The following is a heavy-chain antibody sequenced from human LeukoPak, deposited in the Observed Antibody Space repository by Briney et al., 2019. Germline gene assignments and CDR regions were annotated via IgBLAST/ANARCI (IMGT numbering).Heavy chain of an antibody. CDR3: ARWILVPETAMSDYYYYMDV. CDR2: IYTSGST. CDR1: GGSISSNY. J-gene: IGHJ6*03. V-gene: IGHV4-4*07. D-gene: IGHD5-18*01. Sequence: SETLSLTCTVSGGSISSNYWSWIRQPAGKGLEWIGRIYTSGSTNYNPSLKSRVTISVDKSKNQFSLKLSSVTAADTAVYYCARWILVPETAMSDYYYYMDVWGKGTTVTVSS.